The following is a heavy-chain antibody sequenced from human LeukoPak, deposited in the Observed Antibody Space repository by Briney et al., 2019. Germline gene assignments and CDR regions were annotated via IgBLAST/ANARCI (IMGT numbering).Heavy chain of an antibody. J-gene: IGHJ4*02. CDR1: GFTFRDYY. Sequence: GGSLRLSCVASGFTFRDYYMSWIRRAPGKGLEWVSYISSSSSYIDYADSVKGRFTISRDNAKNSLYLQMNSLRDEDTAVYYCASPLSWGQGTLVTVSS. V-gene: IGHV3-11*06. CDR3: ASPLS. CDR2: ISSSSSYI.